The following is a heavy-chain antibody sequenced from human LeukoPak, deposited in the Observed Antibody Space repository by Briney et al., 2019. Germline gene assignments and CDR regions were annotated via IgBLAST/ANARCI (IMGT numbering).Heavy chain of an antibody. CDR2: ISSRSDTT. CDR1: GFTFNTYS. D-gene: IGHD3-3*01. V-gene: IGHV3-48*01. CDR3: AGDASISGVVMPSDY. Sequence: GGSLRLSCAASGFTFNTYSMNWVRQAPGKGLEWLSYISSRSDTTYYADSVKGRFTVSRDNAKNSLFLQMNSLRAEDTAVYYCAGDASISGVVMPSDYWGQGTLVTVSS. J-gene: IGHJ4*02.